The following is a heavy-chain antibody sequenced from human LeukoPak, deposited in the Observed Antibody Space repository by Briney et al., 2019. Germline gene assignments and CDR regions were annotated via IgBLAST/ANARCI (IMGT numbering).Heavy chain of an antibody. CDR2: IYYSGST. D-gene: IGHD1-26*01. Sequence: PSETLSLTCTVSGGSISSYYWSWIRQPPGKGLEWIGYIYYSGSTNYNPSLRSRVTISVDTSKNQFSLKLSSVTAADTAVYYCARVVVSRSYMTIDYWGQGTLVTVSS. CDR1: GGSISSYY. CDR3: ARVVVSRSYMTIDY. V-gene: IGHV4-59*01. J-gene: IGHJ4*02.